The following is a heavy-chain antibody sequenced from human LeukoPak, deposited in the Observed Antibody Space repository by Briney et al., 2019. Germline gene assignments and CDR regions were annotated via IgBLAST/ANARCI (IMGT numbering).Heavy chain of an antibody. Sequence: SETLSLTCAVYGGSLSGSYWSWIRQPPGKGLEWIGEINHSGSTNYNPPPKSRVTISVDTSKNQFSLKLTSVTAADTAVFYCARESGYYDVLTGYYNQNWFHPWGQGTLVTVSS. V-gene: IGHV4-34*01. CDR2: INHSGST. J-gene: IGHJ5*02. CDR3: ARESGYYDVLTGYYNQNWFHP. CDR1: GGSLSGSY. D-gene: IGHD3-9*01.